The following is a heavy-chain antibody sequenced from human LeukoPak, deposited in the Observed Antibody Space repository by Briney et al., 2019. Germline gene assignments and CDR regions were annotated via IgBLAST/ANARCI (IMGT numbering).Heavy chain of an antibody. V-gene: IGHV1-2*02. D-gene: IGHD1-26*01. Sequence: ASVKVSCKASGYTFTSYGISWVRQAPGQGLEWMGWINPNSGGTNYAQKFQGRVTMTRDTSISTAYMELSRLRSDDTAVYYCARDRVRSYSGSYYGYWGQGTLVTVSS. CDR2: INPNSGGT. J-gene: IGHJ4*02. CDR1: GYTFTSYG. CDR3: ARDRVRSYSGSYYGY.